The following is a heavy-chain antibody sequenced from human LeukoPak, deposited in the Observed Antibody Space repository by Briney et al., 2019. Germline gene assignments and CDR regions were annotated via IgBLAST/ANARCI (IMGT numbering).Heavy chain of an antibody. Sequence: GGSLRLSCVASGFTFSSHALSWVRQAPRKGLEWVSAISGSGGSTYYADSVKGRFTISRDNSKNTLYLQMNSLRAEDTAVYYCAKVGPPPHFDYWGQGTLVTVSS. CDR3: AKVGPPPHFDY. J-gene: IGHJ4*02. V-gene: IGHV3-23*01. D-gene: IGHD3-10*01. CDR2: ISGSGGST. CDR1: GFTFSSHA.